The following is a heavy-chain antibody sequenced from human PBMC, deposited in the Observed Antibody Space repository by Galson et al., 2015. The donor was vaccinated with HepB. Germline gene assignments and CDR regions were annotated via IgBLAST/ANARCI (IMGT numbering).Heavy chain of an antibody. V-gene: IGHV4-34*01. CDR2: INHSGST. D-gene: IGHD2-15*01. J-gene: IGHJ4*02. Sequence: SETLSLTCAVYGGSFSGYYWSWIRQPPGKGLEWIGEINHSGSTNYNPSLKSRVTISVDTSKNQFSLKLSSVTAADTAVYYCAAFERAQVVAVDYWGQETLVTVSS. CDR3: AAFERAQVVAVDY. CDR1: GGSFSGYY.